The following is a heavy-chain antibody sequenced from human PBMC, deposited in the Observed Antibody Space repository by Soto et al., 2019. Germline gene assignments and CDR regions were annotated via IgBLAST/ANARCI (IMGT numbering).Heavy chain of an antibody. CDR2: ISSSSSYI. D-gene: IGHD5-12*01. J-gene: IGHJ4*02. CDR3: ARVPYTLSGYDYAFDY. V-gene: IGHV3-21*01. Sequence: VQLVESGGGLVKPGGSLRLSCAASGFTFSSYSMNWVRQAPGKGLEWVSSISSSSSYIYYADSVKGRFTISRDNAKNSLYLQMNSLRAEDTAVYYCARVPYTLSGYDYAFDYWGQGTLVTVSS. CDR1: GFTFSSYS.